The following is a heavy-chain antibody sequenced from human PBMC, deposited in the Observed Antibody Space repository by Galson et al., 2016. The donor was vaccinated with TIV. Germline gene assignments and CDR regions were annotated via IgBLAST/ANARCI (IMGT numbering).Heavy chain of an antibody. D-gene: IGHD3-3*01. V-gene: IGHV3-30*04. CDR2: NSYDGGNE. CDR1: GFPFSSYT. Sequence: SLRLSCAASGFPFSSYTMHWVRQAPGKGLEWVAINSYDGGNEYYADSVKGRFTISRDNSKNTLYLQMDSLRIEDTAVYYCARDGHDFWSGGANTLDYWGQGILVTVSS. CDR3: ARDGHDFWSGGANTLDY. J-gene: IGHJ4*02.